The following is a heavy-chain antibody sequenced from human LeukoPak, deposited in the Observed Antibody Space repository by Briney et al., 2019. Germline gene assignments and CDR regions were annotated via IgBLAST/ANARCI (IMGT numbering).Heavy chain of an antibody. Sequence: GGSLRLSCAASGLTVSNNYMNWVRQAPGKGLEWVSVIYSAGSTYYADSVKGRFTISRDNSKNMLYLQMNSLRAEDTAVYYCASGYYDSGGYYRFDYWGQGTLVTVSS. CDR1: GLTVSNNY. D-gene: IGHD3-22*01. CDR3: ASGYYDSGGYYRFDY. CDR2: IYSAGST. V-gene: IGHV3-53*01. J-gene: IGHJ4*02.